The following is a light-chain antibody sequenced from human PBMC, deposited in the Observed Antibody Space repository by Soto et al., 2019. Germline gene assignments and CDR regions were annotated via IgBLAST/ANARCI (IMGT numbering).Light chain of an antibody. CDR2: DVT. CDR1: SSDARGYDY. J-gene: IGLJ1*01. V-gene: IGLV2-14*03. CDR3: SSHKGGTRGV. Sequence: QSSLTQPAPVSRSPGQSSAISCTGTSSDARGYDYVSWYQQHPYKAPTLRYYDVTKRPSGGSNRFSGSKSGTTASLTISGLEPEDAADYDCSSHKGGTRGVLGRGNRVT.